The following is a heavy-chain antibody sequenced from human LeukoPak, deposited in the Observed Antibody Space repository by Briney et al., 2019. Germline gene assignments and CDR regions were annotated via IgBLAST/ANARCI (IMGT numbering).Heavy chain of an antibody. J-gene: IGHJ4*02. V-gene: IGHV1-69*05. CDR3: ARGTRRDGYHNYYYFDY. CDR2: IIPIFGTA. Sequence: WASVKVFCKASGGTFSSYAISWVRQAPGQGLEWMGGIIPIFGTANYAQKFQGRVTITTDESTSTAYMELSSLRSEDTAVYYCARGTRRDGYHNYYYFDYWGQGTLVTVSS. CDR1: GGTFSSYA. D-gene: IGHD5-24*01.